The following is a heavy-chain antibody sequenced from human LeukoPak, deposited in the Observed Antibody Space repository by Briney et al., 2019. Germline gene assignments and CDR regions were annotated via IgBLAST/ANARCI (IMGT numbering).Heavy chain of an antibody. V-gene: IGHV3-30*18. CDR2: ISHDETTK. Sequence: RGSLRLSCAASGFILSGYGMHWVRQAPGKGLEWVALISHDETTKHYADSVKGRFTISRDNSKNTLYLQMNNLRVDDTAVYYCAKDRIVISFGDVSKHWGQGTLVTVSS. J-gene: IGHJ1*01. CDR1: GFILSGYG. CDR3: AKDRIVISFGDVSKH. D-gene: IGHD3-10*01.